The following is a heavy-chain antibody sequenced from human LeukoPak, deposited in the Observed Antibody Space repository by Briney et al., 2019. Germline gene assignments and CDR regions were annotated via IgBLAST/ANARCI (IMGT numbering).Heavy chain of an antibody. CDR3: ARDVDWFYDL. J-gene: IGHJ4*02. V-gene: IGHV3-7*01. CDR1: GFTISNYW. D-gene: IGHD3/OR15-3a*01. CDR2: KTESVK. Sequence: PGGSLRLYCVVSGFTISNYWMNWVRQATGKGLEWLANKTESVKGHVDLVKGRLSVYRDDAKNSLYHRMDSLRAEDTDVYFCARDVDWFYDLWGQGTVVRVSS.